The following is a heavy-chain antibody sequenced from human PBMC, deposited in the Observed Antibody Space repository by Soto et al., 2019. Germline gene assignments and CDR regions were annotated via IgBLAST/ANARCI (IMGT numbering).Heavy chain of an antibody. J-gene: IGHJ6*02. D-gene: IGHD4-4*01. V-gene: IGHV4-30-2*01. CDR2: IYHSGST. CDR3: ARVYYSNLPYYFYYMDV. Sequence: PSEPLSVTCGVSGGSXSSGGYSRSWIRQPPGKGLEWIGYIYHSGSTYYNPSLESRVTISVDKSKNQFSLKLSSVTAADTAVYFCARVYYSNLPYYFYYMDVWGQGTTVTVSS. CDR1: GGSXSSGGYS.